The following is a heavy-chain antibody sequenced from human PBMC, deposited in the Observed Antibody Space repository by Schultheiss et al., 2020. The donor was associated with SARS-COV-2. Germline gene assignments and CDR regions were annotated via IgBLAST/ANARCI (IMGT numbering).Heavy chain of an antibody. CDR3: ASNPRGYCSSTSCHPDWYFDL. J-gene: IGHJ2*01. V-gene: IGHV4-59*08. CDR2: IYFNGNT. Sequence: SETLSLTCTVYGGSFSGYYWSWIRQPPGKGLEWIGSIYFNGNTYFNPSLKSRVTISVDTSKNQFSLKLSSVTAADTAVYYCASNPRGYCSSTSCHPDWYFDLWGRGTLVTVSS. CDR1: GGSFSGYY. D-gene: IGHD2-2*01.